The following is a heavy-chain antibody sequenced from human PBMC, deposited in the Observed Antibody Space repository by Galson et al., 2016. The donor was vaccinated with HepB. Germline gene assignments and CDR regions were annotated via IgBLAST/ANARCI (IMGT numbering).Heavy chain of an antibody. CDR2: ISNSGGTT. CDR3: VRVIRATAGSDY. D-gene: IGHD2-21*02. J-gene: IGHJ4*02. Sequence: SLRLSCAASGFTFSNYAMNWVRQAPGKGLEYVSGISNSGGTTYYADSVKGRFTISTDNSKNTLYLQMTSLIPEDTAVDYCVRVIRATAGSDYWGQGTLVTVSS. V-gene: IGHV3-64D*06. CDR1: GFTFSNYA.